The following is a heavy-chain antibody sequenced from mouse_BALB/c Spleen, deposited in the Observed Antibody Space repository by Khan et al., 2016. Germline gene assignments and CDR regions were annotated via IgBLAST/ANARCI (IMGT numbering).Heavy chain of an antibody. V-gene: IGHV14-3*02. CDR1: GFNIKDTY. CDR2: IDPANGNT. Sequence: VQLQQPGAELVKPGASVKLSCTASGFNIKDTYMHWVKQRPEQGLEWIGRIDPANGNTKYDPKFRGQATITADTSSNTAYLQLSSLTSEDTALYYCARAPYEYDVWFAYWGEGTLVTVSA. J-gene: IGHJ3*01. D-gene: IGHD2-4*01. CDR3: ARAPYEYDVWFAY.